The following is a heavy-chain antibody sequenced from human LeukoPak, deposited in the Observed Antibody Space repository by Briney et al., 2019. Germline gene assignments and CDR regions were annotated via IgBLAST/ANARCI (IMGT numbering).Heavy chain of an antibody. CDR2: ISHDGSSK. D-gene: IGHD5-12*01. J-gene: IGHJ4*02. V-gene: IGHV3-30*01. CDR3: ARDRHTAMVTYSGYDGSLGY. Sequence: GRSLRLSCAASGLTLSSYAMHWVRKAPGKGLERVAVISHDGSSKYYADSVKGRFTISRDNSKNTLYLQMNSLRVEDTAVYYCARDRHTAMVTYSGYDGSLGYWGQGTLVTVTS. CDR1: GLTLSSYA.